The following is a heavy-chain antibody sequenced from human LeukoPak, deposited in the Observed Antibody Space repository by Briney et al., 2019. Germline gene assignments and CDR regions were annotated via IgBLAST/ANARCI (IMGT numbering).Heavy chain of an antibody. CDR1: GYTFTGYY. J-gene: IGHJ6*02. CDR3: ARPITDYDSYGMDV. CDR2: INPNSGGT. Sequence: ASVRVSCKASGYTFTGYYMHWVRQAPGQGLKWMGWINPNSGGTNYAQKFQGRVTMTRDTSISTAYMELSRLRSDDTAVYYCARPITDYDSYGMDVWGQGTTVTVSS. V-gene: IGHV1-2*02. D-gene: IGHD3-3*01.